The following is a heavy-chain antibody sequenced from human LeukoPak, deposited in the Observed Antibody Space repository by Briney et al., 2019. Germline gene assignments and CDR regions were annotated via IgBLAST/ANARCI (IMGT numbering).Heavy chain of an antibody. Sequence: YTGGGRYYADSVRGRFTISRDTSENMVFLQMNSLRVEDTAVYYCARGIDYWGRGTLVTVSS. CDR3: ARGIDY. V-gene: IGHV3-53*01. J-gene: IGHJ4*02. CDR2: YTGGGR.